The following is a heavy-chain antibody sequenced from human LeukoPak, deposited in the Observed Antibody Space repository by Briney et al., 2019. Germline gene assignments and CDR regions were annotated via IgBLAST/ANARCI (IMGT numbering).Heavy chain of an antibody. Sequence: GGSLRLSCAASGFTFSSYGMHWVRQAPGKGLEWVAVISYDGSNKYYADSVKGRFTISRDNSKNTLYLQMNRLRAEDTAVYYCARDLTVWGSPVIWGQGTLVTVSS. CDR2: ISYDGSNK. CDR1: GFTFSSYG. CDR3: ARDLTVWGSPVI. V-gene: IGHV3-30*03. D-gene: IGHD3-16*01. J-gene: IGHJ4*02.